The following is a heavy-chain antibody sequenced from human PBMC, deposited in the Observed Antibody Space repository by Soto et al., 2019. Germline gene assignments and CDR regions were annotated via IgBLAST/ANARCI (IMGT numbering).Heavy chain of an antibody. J-gene: IGHJ3*01. CDR2: ISYDGTMK. Sequence: QVQLVESGGGGVQPGRSLRLSCAASGFTFSNYAIHWVRQAPGKGLEWVALISYDGTMKSYADSVKGRFTVSRDNSNNTLYLQMRSLTTEDTARYYCAKAKWERILNDAFDGWGQGTMVTVSS. CDR3: AKAKWERILNDAFDG. D-gene: IGHD1-26*01. CDR1: GFTFSNYA. V-gene: IGHV3-30*18.